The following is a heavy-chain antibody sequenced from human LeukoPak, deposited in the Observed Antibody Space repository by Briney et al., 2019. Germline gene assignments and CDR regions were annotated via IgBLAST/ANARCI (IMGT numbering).Heavy chain of an antibody. V-gene: IGHV3-30*18. J-gene: IGHJ4*02. CDR1: GFIFSSYG. CDR2: ISYDGSDK. CDR3: AKGADKLAYCGGDCYQDLDY. Sequence: GGSLRLSCAASGFIFSSYGMHWVRQAPGKGLEWVSVISYDGSDKYYADSVKGQFTISRDNSKNTLYLQMNSLRAEDTAVYYCAKGADKLAYCGGDCYQDLDYWGQGTLVTVSS. D-gene: IGHD2-21*02.